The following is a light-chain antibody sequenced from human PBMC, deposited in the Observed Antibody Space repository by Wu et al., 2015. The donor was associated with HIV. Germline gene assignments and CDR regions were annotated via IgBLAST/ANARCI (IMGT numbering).Light chain of an antibody. CDR2: AAS. J-gene: IGKJ1*01. CDR1: QDISDS. Sequence: DIQMTQSPSSLSASVGDRVTISCRANQDISDSLAWHQQKPGKVPKLLVIAASKLQSGVPSRFSGSGFGTNYSLTITSLQPEDFATYYCQQYYTAPRTFGQGSKVEI. V-gene: IGKV1-NL1*01. CDR3: QQYYTAPRT.